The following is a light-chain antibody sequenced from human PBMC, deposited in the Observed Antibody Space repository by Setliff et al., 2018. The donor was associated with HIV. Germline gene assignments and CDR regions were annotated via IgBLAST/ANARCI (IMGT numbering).Light chain of an antibody. J-gene: IGLJ1*01. Sequence: QSALTQPASVSGSPGQSITISCTGTSSDVGGYNYVSWYQQHPGKAPKLMISDVSKRPSGVSSRFSGSKSGNTASLTISGLQTEDEADYHCSSYTSTTPLYVFGTGTKVTVL. CDR3: SSYTSTTPLYV. V-gene: IGLV2-14*01. CDR2: DVS. CDR1: SSDVGGYNY.